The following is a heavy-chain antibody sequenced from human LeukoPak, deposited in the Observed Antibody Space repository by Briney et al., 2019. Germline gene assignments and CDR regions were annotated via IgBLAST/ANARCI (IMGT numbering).Heavy chain of an antibody. CDR1: GYTFTDYY. J-gene: IGHJ4*02. V-gene: IGHV1-2*02. D-gene: IGHD3-3*01. Sequence: ASVKVSCKASGYTFTDYYMQWVRQAPGEGFEWMGWINAKSGGTNYVQKFQGRVIMTRDTSISTAYMELSSLRSDDTAVYYCARGNFWRGYYPLDYWGQGTPGHRLL. CDR3: ARGNFWRGYYPLDY. CDR2: INAKSGGT.